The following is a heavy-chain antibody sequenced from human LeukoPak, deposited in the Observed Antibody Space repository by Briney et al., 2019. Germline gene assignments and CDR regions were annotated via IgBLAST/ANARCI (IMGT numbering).Heavy chain of an antibody. J-gene: IGHJ4*02. V-gene: IGHV3-7*01. CDR3: VTTDSSGSRAN. CDR1: GFTFNDYS. Sequence: GGSLRLSCAGYGFTFNDYSMHWVRQAPGKGLEWVANINQDGSQKYYVDSVKGRFTISRDNAKNSLYLQMNSLRAEDTAVYYCVTTDSSGSRANWGQGTLVTVSS. CDR2: INQDGSQK. D-gene: IGHD3-22*01.